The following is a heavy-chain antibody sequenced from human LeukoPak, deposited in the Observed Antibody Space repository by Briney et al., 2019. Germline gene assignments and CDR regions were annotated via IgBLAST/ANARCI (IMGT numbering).Heavy chain of an antibody. CDR2: IYSGGST. Sequence: PGGSLRLSCAASGFTVSTNYMSWVRQAPGKGLEWVSVIYSGGSTYYADSVKGRFTISRDNSKSTLYLQMNSLRPEDTAVYYCARSKSPRNMDVWGKGTTVTVSS. V-gene: IGHV3-66*02. D-gene: IGHD4-11*01. CDR3: ARSKSPRNMDV. CDR1: GFTVSTNY. J-gene: IGHJ6*03.